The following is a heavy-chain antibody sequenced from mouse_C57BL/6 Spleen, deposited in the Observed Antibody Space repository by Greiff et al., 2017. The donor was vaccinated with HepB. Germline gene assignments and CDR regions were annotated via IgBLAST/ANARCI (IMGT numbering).Heavy chain of an antibody. Sequence: QVQLQQSGTELVKPGASVKLSCKASGYTFTSYWMHWVKQRPGQGLEWIGNINPSNGGTNYNQKFKSKATLTVDKSSSTAYMQLSSLTSEGSAVYNSAREGYYYGVWDLEDWGTGTTVTVSS. D-gene: IGHD1-1*01. V-gene: IGHV1-53*01. CDR1: GYTFTSYW. CDR3: AREGYYYGVWDLED. J-gene: IGHJ1*03. CDR2: INPSNGGT.